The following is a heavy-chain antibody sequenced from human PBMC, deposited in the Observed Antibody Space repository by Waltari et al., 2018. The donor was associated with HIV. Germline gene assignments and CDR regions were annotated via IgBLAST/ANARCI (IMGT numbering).Heavy chain of an antibody. CDR2: IKQDGSEK. V-gene: IGHV3-7*01. CDR1: GFTFSSYW. J-gene: IGHJ6*02. CDR3: ARADYDFWSGSVYYYYGMDV. Sequence: EVQLVESGGGLVQPGGSLRLSCAASGFTFSSYWMSWVRQAPGKGLEWVANIKQDGSEKYYVDSVKGRFTISRDNAKNSLYLQMNSLRAEDTAVYYCARADYDFWSGSVYYYYGMDVWGQGP. D-gene: IGHD3-3*01.